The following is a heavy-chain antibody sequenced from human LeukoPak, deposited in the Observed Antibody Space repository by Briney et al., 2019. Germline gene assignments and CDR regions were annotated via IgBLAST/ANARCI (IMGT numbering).Heavy chain of an antibody. CDR2: IYYSGST. CDR1: GGSITTSSYY. V-gene: IGHV4-39*07. J-gene: IGHJ4*02. D-gene: IGHD6-19*01. Sequence: SETLSLTCTVSGGSITTSSYYWGWLRQPPGKGLEWIGIIYYSGSTYYNPSLKSRVTISVDTSKNQFSLKLSSVTAADTAVYYCARGGPIAVAGRFDYWGQGTLVTVSS. CDR3: ARGGPIAVAGRFDY.